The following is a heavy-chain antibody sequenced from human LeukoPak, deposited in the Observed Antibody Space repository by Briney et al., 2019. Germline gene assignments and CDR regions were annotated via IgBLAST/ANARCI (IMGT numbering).Heavy chain of an antibody. D-gene: IGHD6-19*01. CDR2: ISGSGGST. V-gene: IGHV3-23*01. CDR1: GFTFSSYA. J-gene: IGHJ6*03. CDR3: AKDALRYSSGPDSYYYYYYMDV. Sequence: GGSLRLSCAASGFTFSSYAMSWVRQAPGKGLEWVSAISGSGGSTYYADSVKGRFTISRDNSKNTLYLQMNSLRAEDTAVYYCAKDALRYSSGPDSYYYYYYMDVWGKGTTVTISS.